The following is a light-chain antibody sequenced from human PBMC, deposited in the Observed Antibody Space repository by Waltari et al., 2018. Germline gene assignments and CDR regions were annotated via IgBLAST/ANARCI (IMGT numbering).Light chain of an antibody. CDR2: VNSDGSH. Sequence: QLVLTQSPSASASLGASVKLTCTLSSGHSTNVIAWLQKRPEKGPRYLMKVNSDGSHNKGDEIHDRFSGSSSGAERYLTISSLQSEDEADYYCQTGGHGTWVFGGGTKLTVL. J-gene: IGLJ3*02. CDR3: QTGGHGTWV. V-gene: IGLV4-69*01. CDR1: SGHSTNV.